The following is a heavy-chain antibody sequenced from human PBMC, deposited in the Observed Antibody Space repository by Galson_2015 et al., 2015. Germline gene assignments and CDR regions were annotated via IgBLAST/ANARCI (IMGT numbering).Heavy chain of an antibody. CDR1: GGTFSNYP. CDR2: IIPFFGTA. V-gene: IGHV1-69*06. CDR3: ARPSQHCDGPTGPSTD. D-gene: IGHD3-3*02. Sequence: SVKVSCKASGGTFSNYPISWVRQAPGQGLEWMGGIIPFFGTANHAQNFQGRVTISADKVASSAYMEIKGLRSEDSAVYYCARPSQHCDGPTGPSTDWLHGTLLPVT. J-gene: IGHJ4*03.